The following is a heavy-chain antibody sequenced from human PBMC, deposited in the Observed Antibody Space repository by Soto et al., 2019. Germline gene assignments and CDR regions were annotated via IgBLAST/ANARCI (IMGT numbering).Heavy chain of an antibody. Sequence: VQLVESGGGVVQPGRSLRLSCAASGFTFSSYGMHWVRQAPGKGLEWVAVISYDGSNKYYADSVKGRFTISRDNSKNTLYLQMNSLRAEDTAVYYCAKDWGIAVAVPYYYGMDVWGQGTTVTVSS. J-gene: IGHJ6*02. CDR2: ISYDGSNK. V-gene: IGHV3-30*18. CDR3: AKDWGIAVAVPYYYGMDV. CDR1: GFTFSSYG. D-gene: IGHD6-19*01.